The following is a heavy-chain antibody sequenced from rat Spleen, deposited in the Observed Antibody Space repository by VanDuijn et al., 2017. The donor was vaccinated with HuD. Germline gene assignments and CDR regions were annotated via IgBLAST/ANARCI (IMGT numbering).Heavy chain of an antibody. D-gene: IGHD1-12*02. Sequence: EVQPQESGPGLVKPSQSLSLTCSVTGYSITSSYKWNWIRKFPGPKLEWMGYIDNAGSTNYNPSLKSRISITRDTSKNQFFLQVNSVTTEDTATYYCTACYDGTHYYFDSWGQGVMVTVSS. CDR2: IDNAGST. CDR1: GYSITSSYK. J-gene: IGHJ2*01. CDR3: TACYDGTHYYFDS. V-gene: IGHV3-3*01.